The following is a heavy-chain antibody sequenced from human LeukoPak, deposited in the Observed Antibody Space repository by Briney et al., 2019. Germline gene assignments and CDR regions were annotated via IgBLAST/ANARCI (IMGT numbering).Heavy chain of an antibody. J-gene: IGHJ3*02. CDR1: GYTFTGYY. D-gene: IGHD6-13*01. CDR2: INPNSGGT. V-gene: IGHV1-2*02. CDR3: ARDGIGSSWYFDAFDI. Sequence: ASVKVSCKASGYTFTGYYMHWVRQAPGQGLEWMGWINPNSGGTNYAQKFQGRVTMTRDTSISTAYMELSRLRSDDTAVYYCARDGIGSSWYFDAFDIWGQGTMVTVSS.